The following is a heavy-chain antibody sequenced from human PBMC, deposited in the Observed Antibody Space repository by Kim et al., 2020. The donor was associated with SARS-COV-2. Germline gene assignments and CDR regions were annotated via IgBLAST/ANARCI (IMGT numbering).Heavy chain of an antibody. J-gene: IGHJ3*02. CDR1: GGSISSSSYY. Sequence: SETLSLTCTVSGGSISSSSYYWGWIRQPPGKGLEWIGSIYYSGSTYYNPSLKSRVTISVDTSKNQFSLKLSSVTAADTAVYYCASLYYDILTGYYKDAFDIWGQGTMVTVSS. V-gene: IGHV4-39*01. D-gene: IGHD3-9*01. CDR2: IYYSGST. CDR3: ASLYYDILTGYYKDAFDI.